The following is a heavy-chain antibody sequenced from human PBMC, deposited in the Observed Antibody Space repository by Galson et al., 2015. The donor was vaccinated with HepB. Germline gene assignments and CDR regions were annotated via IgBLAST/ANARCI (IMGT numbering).Heavy chain of an antibody. Sequence: SLRLSCAASGFTFDDYAMHWVRQAPGKGLEWVSGISWNSNRIGYAGSVKGRFTISRDNAKNSLYLQMNSLKTEDTAVYFCAKGDLLIVGPNDYWGQGTLVTVSS. V-gene: IGHV3-9*01. D-gene: IGHD1-26*01. J-gene: IGHJ4*02. CDR3: AKGDLLIVGPNDY. CDR1: GFTFDDYA. CDR2: ISWNSNRI.